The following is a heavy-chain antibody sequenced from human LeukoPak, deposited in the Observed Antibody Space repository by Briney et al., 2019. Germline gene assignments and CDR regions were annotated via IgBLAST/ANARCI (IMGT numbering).Heavy chain of an antibody. CDR2: IYHSGST. CDR1: GYSISSGYY. J-gene: IGHJ4*02. V-gene: IGHV4-38-2*02. Sequence: SETLSLTCTVSGYSISSGYYWGWIRQPPGKGLEWIGSIYHSGSTYYNPSLKSRVTISVDTSKNRFSLKLSSVTAADTAVYYCARATAGTTLFEGIDYWGQGTLVTVSS. CDR3: ARATAGTTLFEGIDY. D-gene: IGHD1-1*01.